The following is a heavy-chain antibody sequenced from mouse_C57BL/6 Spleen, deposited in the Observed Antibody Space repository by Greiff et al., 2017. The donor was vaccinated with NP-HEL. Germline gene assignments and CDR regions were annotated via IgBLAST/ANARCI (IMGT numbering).Heavy chain of an antibody. V-gene: IGHV2-6*01. J-gene: IGHJ3*01. Sequence: VKLMESGPGLVAPSQSLSITCTVSGFSLTSYGVDWVRQSPGKGLEWLGVIWGVGSTNYNSALKSRLSISKDNSKSQVFLKMNSLQTDDTAMYYCASGGNGSAWFAYWGQGTLVTVSA. CDR3: ASGGNGSAWFAY. CDR1: GFSLTSYG. CDR2: IWGVGST.